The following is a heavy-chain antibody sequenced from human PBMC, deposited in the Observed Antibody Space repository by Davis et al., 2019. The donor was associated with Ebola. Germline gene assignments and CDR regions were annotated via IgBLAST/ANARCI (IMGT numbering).Heavy chain of an antibody. CDR1: GFTFRNYW. CDR2: LNPEGIET. J-gene: IGHJ3*02. V-gene: IGHV3-7*03. CDR3: ARDPLAGAFDI. Sequence: PGGSLRLSCVAPGFTFRNYWMTWVRQASGKGLECVAILNPEGIETYYVDSVKGRFTISRDNAKNSLYLQMNSLRVEDTATYYCARDPLAGAFDIWGQGTMVTVSS.